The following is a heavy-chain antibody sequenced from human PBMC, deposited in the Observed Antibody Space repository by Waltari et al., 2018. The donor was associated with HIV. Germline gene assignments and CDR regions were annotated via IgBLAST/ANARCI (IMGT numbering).Heavy chain of an antibody. D-gene: IGHD3-16*01. CDR3: GRAAGSGESSDY. J-gene: IGHJ4*02. Sequence: QVLLVQSGPELKKPGASVKVSCKASGYTFTSNSINWVRQAPGQGLEWMGWIKPDPWRPTDGPELTGRFCFPLDTFGTKACPEISNLKAEDHARNYLGRAAGSGESSDYWGQGSLVTVSS. CDR1: GYTFTSNS. V-gene: IGHV7-4-1*02. CDR2: IKPDPWRP.